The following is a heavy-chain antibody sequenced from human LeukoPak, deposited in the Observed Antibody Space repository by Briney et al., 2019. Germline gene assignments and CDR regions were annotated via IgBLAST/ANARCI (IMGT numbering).Heavy chain of an antibody. D-gene: IGHD5-24*01. V-gene: IGHV3-33*08. Sequence: GGSLRLSCAASGFIFSSFSVNWVRQAPGKGLEWVAVIWYDGSKKYYADSVKGRFTISRDNSKNTLDLQMNSLRAADTAVYYCARDGLRGNNWFDPWGQGTLVTVSS. J-gene: IGHJ5*02. CDR1: GFIFSSFS. CDR2: IWYDGSKK. CDR3: ARDGLRGNNWFDP.